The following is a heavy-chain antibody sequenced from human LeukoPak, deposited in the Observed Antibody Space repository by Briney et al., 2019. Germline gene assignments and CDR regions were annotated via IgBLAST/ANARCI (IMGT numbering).Heavy chain of an antibody. CDR3: ARDGGITMVRGVITY. CDR2: IGGSGGST. V-gene: IGHV3-23*01. J-gene: IGHJ4*02. Sequence: GGSLRLSCAASGFTFSNFGVSWVRQAPGKGLEWVSAIGGSGGSTFYADSVKGRFTISRDNAKNTLYLQMNSLRAEDTAVYYCARDGGITMVRGVITYWGQGTLVTVSS. D-gene: IGHD3-10*01. CDR1: GFTFSNFG.